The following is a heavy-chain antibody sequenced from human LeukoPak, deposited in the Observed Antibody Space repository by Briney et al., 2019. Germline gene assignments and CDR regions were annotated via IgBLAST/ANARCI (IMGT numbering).Heavy chain of an antibody. CDR3: AIRPVVTGRAFDI. J-gene: IGHJ3*02. V-gene: IGHV3-48*04. CDR1: GFTFSSYS. Sequence: GGSLRLSCAASGFTFSSYSMNWVRQAPGKGLEWVSYISSSSSTIYYADSVKGRFTISRDNAKNSLYLQMNSLRAEDTAVYYCAIRPVVTGRAFDIWGQETMVTVSS. D-gene: IGHD4-23*01. CDR2: ISSSSSTI.